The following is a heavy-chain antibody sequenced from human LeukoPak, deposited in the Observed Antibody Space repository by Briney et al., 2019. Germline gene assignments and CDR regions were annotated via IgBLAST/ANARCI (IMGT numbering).Heavy chain of an antibody. D-gene: IGHD3-3*01. Sequence: PSETLSLTCTVSGGSVSSGSYYWSWIRQSPGKGLEWIGFIYYSGSTNYNPSLKSRVSISVDTSKNQFSLKLNSVTAADTAVYYCARVGGTNFYYYGLDVWGQGTTVTVSS. V-gene: IGHV4-61*01. CDR3: ARVGGTNFYYYGLDV. CDR2: IYYSGST. CDR1: GGSVSSGSYY. J-gene: IGHJ6*02.